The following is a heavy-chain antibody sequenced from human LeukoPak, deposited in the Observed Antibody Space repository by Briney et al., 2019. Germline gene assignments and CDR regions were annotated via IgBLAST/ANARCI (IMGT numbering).Heavy chain of an antibody. V-gene: IGHV3-23*01. CDR3: ERYRGTSLGKHPFDI. Sequence: GGPRLSCAASGFIFSSYAMNWVRQAPGKGLEWVSTISDSGDSTYYADSVKGRFTISRDNSKNTLYLQMNSLRAEDTAIYYCERYRGTSLGKHPFDIWGQGTMVTVSS. J-gene: IGHJ3*02. D-gene: IGHD2-2*01. CDR1: GFIFSSYA. CDR2: ISDSGDST.